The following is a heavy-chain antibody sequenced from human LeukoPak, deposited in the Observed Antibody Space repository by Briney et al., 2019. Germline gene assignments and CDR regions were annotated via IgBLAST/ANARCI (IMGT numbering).Heavy chain of an antibody. CDR2: IYYSGIT. J-gene: IGHJ1*01. Sequence: SETLSLTCKVSGGSISSGDYYWSWIRQSPGTGLEWIGYIYYSGITYYNPSLKSRVSISVDTSRNQFSLQLRSVTAADTAVYYCARANHPAYGDYQYWGQGPWSPSPQ. D-gene: IGHD4/OR15-4a*01. V-gene: IGHV4-30-4*01. CDR3: ARANHPAYGDYQY. CDR1: GGSISSGDYY.